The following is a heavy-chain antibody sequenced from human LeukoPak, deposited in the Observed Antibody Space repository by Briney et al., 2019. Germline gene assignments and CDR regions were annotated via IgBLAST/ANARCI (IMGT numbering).Heavy chain of an antibody. Sequence: ASETLSLTCTVSGGSINSAGYYWSWVRQHPGKGLEWIGYIYYSGTTIYNPSLEGRLTISLDTSKNQFSLKLSSVTAADTAVYYCARGPRWLQDYFNYWGQGTLVTVSS. D-gene: IGHD5-24*01. V-gene: IGHV4-31*03. CDR1: GGSINSAGYY. J-gene: IGHJ4*02. CDR2: IYYSGTT. CDR3: ARGPRWLQDYFNY.